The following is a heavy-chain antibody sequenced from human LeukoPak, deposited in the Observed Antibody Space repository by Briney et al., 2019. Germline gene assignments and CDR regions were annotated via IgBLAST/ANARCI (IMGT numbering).Heavy chain of an antibody. CDR2: IIPIFGSA. J-gene: IGHJ4*02. CDR1: GGTFSSYA. D-gene: IGHD2-15*01. Sequence: GSSVKVSCKASGGTFSSYAISWVRQAPGQGLEWMGGIIPIFGSANYAQKFQGRVTITADESTSTAYMELSSLRSDDTAVYYCARGACSAGTCYLDYWGQGTLVTVSS. V-gene: IGHV1-69*01. CDR3: ARGACSAGTCYLDY.